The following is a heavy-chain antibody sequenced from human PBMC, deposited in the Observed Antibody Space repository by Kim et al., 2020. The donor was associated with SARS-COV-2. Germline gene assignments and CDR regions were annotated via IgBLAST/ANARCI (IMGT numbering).Heavy chain of an antibody. D-gene: IGHD6-13*01. J-gene: IGHJ4*02. CDR3: AKRTWGIAAAGHFDY. Sequence: GGSLRLSCAASGFTFSSYAMSWVRQAPGKGLEWVSAISGSGGSTYYADSVKGRFTISRDNSKNTLYMQMNSLRAEDTAVYYCAKRTWGIAAAGHFDYWGQGTLVTVSS. V-gene: IGHV3-23*01. CDR1: GFTFSSYA. CDR2: ISGSGGST.